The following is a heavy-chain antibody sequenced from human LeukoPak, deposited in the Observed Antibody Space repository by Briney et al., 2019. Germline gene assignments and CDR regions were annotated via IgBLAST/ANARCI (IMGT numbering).Heavy chain of an antibody. Sequence: GASVKVSCKASGYIFTSCAMHWVRQAPAQRLEWMGWINAGNGNTKYSQKFQGRVTITRDTSASTAYMELSSLRSEDTAVYYCATLADTAMGHYYYYGMDVWGQGTTVTVSS. CDR1: GYIFTSCA. CDR3: ATLADTAMGHYYYYGMDV. V-gene: IGHV1-3*01. J-gene: IGHJ6*02. D-gene: IGHD5-18*01. CDR2: INAGNGNT.